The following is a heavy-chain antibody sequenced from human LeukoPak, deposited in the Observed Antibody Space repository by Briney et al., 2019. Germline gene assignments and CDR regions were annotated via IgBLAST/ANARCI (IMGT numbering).Heavy chain of an antibody. D-gene: IGHD3-10*02. CDR1: GFTFSDNY. CDR3: AELGITMIGGV. V-gene: IGHV3-11*04. CDR2: ISSSGSI. J-gene: IGHJ6*04. Sequence: GGSLRLSCAASGFTFSDNYMSWIRQAPGKGLEWVSYISSSGSIYYADSAKGRFTISRDNAKNSLYLQMNSLRAEDTAVYYCAELGITMIGGVWGKGTTVTISS.